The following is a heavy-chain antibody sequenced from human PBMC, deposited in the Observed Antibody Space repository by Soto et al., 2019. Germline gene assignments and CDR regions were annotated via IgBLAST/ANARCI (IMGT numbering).Heavy chain of an antibody. CDR3: AGGAAADFFDY. V-gene: IGHV4-4*07. Sequence: PSETLSLTCTVSSGSFSTYYWSWIRQPAGKGLEWIGRIYSSGSTLYNPSLKSRVTMSVDTSKNQFSLKLSSVTAADTAVYLCAGGAAADFFDYWGQGTLVTVSS. J-gene: IGHJ4*02. CDR2: IYSSGST. CDR1: SGSFSTYY. D-gene: IGHD6-13*01.